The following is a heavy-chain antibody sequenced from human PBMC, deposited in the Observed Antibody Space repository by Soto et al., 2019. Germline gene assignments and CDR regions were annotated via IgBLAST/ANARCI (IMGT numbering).Heavy chain of an antibody. CDR1: GFTFSNYA. CDR2: ISAGGGST. V-gene: IGHV3-23*01. D-gene: IGHD2-21*02. CDR3: AKQFCGGDCYPGI. J-gene: IGHJ3*02. Sequence: EVQLLESGGGLVQPGGSLRLSCAASGFTFSNYAMSWVRQPPGKGLEWVSAISAGGGSTYYADSVKGRFTISRDNSKNTLDLQMNSLRAEDTAVYYCAKQFCGGDCYPGIWGQGTMVTVSS.